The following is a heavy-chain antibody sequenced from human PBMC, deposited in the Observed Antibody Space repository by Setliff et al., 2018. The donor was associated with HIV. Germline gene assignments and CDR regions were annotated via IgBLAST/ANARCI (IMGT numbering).Heavy chain of an antibody. CDR3: AAQDLDLVKYYYMDY. J-gene: IGHJ4*02. CDR1: GGSISRSANH. CDR2: LSSKGQA. Sequence: PSETLSLTCTVSGGSISRSANHWAWIRQPPGKGLEWIGALSSKGQAYYNPSLKSRVAISIDSSKNLFSLRLYSLTAADTAVYYCAAQDLDLVKYYYMDYWGPGALVTVSS. V-gene: IGHV4-39*07. D-gene: IGHD2-21*01.